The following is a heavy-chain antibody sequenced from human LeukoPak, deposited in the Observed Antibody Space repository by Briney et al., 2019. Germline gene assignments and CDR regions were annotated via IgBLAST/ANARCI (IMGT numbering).Heavy chain of an antibody. J-gene: IGHJ4*02. CDR1: GFTFSSYA. CDR3: AKDGGHCSSTSCYGIDY. D-gene: IGHD2-2*01. Sequence: GGSLRLSCAASGFTFSSYAMSWVRQAPGKGLEWVSAISGSGDSTYYADSVKGRFTISRDNSKNTLYLQMNSLRAEDTAVYYCAKDGGHCSSTSCYGIDYWGQGTLVTVSS. CDR2: ISGSGDST. V-gene: IGHV3-23*01.